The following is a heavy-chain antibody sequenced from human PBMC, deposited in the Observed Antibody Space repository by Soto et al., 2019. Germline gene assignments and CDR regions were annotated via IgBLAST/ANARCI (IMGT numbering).Heavy chain of an antibody. J-gene: IGHJ6*02. CDR2: ISYDGNNK. D-gene: IGHD6-19*01. CDR1: GFTFSSYG. V-gene: IGHV3-30*03. Sequence: GGSLRLSCAASGFTFSSYGMHWVRQAPGKGLEWVAVISYDGNNKYYADSVKGRFTIPRDNSKNTLYLQMNSLRAEDTAVYYCAISLRYSSGWYKTLYYYYGMDVWGQGTTVTVSS. CDR3: AISLRYSSGWYKTLYYYYGMDV.